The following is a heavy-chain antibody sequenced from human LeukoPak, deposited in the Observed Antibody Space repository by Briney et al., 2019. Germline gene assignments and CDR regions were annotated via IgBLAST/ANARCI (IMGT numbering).Heavy chain of an antibody. D-gene: IGHD2-15*01. CDR3: ARQDSAGWFDP. CDR2: IYYSGST. V-gene: IGHV4-30-4*08. Sequence: SETLSLTCTVSGGSISSRDYYWTWIRQPPGKGLEWIGYIYYSGSTYYNTSLKSRVTISLDMSKNQFSLKLSSVTAADTAVYYCARQDSAGWFDPWGQGTLVTVSS. CDR1: GGSISSRDYY. J-gene: IGHJ5*02.